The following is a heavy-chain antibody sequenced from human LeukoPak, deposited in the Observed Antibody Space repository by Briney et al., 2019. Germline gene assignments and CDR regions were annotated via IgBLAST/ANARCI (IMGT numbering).Heavy chain of an antibody. V-gene: IGHV1-69*06. CDR2: IIPIFGTA. CDR1: GCTFSSYA. Sequence: ASVKVSCKASGCTFSSYAISWVRQAPGQGLEWMGGIIPIFGTANYAQKFQGRVTITADKSTSTAYMELSSLRSEDTAVYYCARDPIGLIVGARRSDAFDIWGQGTMVTVSS. D-gene: IGHD1-26*01. CDR3: ARDPIGLIVGARRSDAFDI. J-gene: IGHJ3*02.